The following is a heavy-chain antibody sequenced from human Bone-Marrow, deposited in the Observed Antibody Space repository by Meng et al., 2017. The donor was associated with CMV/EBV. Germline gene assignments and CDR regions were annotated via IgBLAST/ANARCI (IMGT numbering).Heavy chain of an antibody. CDR1: AYTFTSSY. J-gene: IGHJ4*02. D-gene: IGHD4-11*01. Sequence: KASAYTFTSSYMHWVRQAPGQGLEWMGIINPSGGSTSYAQKFQGRVTMTRDTSTSTVYMELSSLRSEDTAVYYCARGQAGDYSIPFDYWGQGTLVTVSS. CDR2: INPSGGST. V-gene: IGHV1-46*01. CDR3: ARGQAGDYSIPFDY.